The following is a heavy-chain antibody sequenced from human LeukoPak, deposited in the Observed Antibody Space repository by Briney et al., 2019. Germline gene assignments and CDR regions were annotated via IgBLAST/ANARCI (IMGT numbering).Heavy chain of an antibody. Sequence: GASVKVSCKASGGTFSSYAISWVRQAPGQGLEWMGGIIPIFGTANYAQKFQGRVTITTDESTSTAYMELSSLRSEDTAVYYCAREGVDILTGSYRGYYFDYWGQGTLVTVSS. D-gene: IGHD3-9*01. CDR1: GGTFSSYA. CDR3: AREGVDILTGSYRGYYFDY. CDR2: IIPIFGTA. V-gene: IGHV1-69*05. J-gene: IGHJ4*02.